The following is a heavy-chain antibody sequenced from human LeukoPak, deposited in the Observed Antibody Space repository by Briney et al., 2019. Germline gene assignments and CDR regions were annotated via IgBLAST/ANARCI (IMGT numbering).Heavy chain of an antibody. CDR1: GGTFSSYA. J-gene: IGHJ4*02. CDR3: ASRYFTIYTSGFDY. Sequence: SVKVSCKASGGTFSSYAISWVRQAPGQGLEWMGGIIPIFGTANYAQKFQGRVTITADESTSTAYMELSSLRSEDTAVYYCASRYFTIYTSGFDYWGQRTLVTVSS. D-gene: IGHD2/OR15-2a*01. V-gene: IGHV1-69*01. CDR2: IIPIFGTA.